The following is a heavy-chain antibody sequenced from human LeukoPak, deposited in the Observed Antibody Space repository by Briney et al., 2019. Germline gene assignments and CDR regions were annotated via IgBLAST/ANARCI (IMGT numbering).Heavy chain of an antibody. CDR1: GFTFNSYA. V-gene: IGHV3-23*01. D-gene: IGHD2-2*01. CDR2: ISGSGGST. Sequence: GGSLRLSCAASGFTFNSYAMSGLRRAPGEGVVWVSGISGSGGSTYYAVSVKGRFTISRDNSKNTLYLQMNSLRAEDTAVYYCAKGSPNIVVVPADYWGQGTLVTVSS. CDR3: AKGSPNIVVVPADY. J-gene: IGHJ4*02.